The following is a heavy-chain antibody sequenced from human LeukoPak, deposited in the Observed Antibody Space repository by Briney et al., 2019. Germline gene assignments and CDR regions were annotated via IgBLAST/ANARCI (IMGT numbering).Heavy chain of an antibody. D-gene: IGHD6-13*01. CDR3: AKAGRLAAAGTLDY. Sequence: SETLSLTCTVSGGSISSGYYYWSWIRQPAGKGLEWIGRIYNSGSTNYNPSLKSRVTISVDTSKNQFSLKLSSVTAADTAVYYCAKAGRLAAAGTLDYWGQGRLVTVSS. CDR1: GGSISSGYYY. J-gene: IGHJ4*02. V-gene: IGHV4-61*02. CDR2: IYNSGST.